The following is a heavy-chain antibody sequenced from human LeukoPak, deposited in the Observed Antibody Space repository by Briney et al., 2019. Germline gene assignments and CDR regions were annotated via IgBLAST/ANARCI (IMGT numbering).Heavy chain of an antibody. CDR3: ARGSGSSATY. V-gene: IGHV3-74*01. Sequence: GGSLRLSCAASGFTFSSYWMHWVRQAPGKGLLWVSRINSDGISTSYADSVKGRFTISRDNAKNTLYLQMNSLRAEDTAVYYCARGSGSSATYWGQGTLVTVSS. CDR2: INSDGIST. J-gene: IGHJ4*02. D-gene: IGHD1-26*01. CDR1: GFTFSSYW.